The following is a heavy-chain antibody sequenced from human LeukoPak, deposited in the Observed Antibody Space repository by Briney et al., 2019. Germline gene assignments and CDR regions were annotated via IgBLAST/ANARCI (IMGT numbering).Heavy chain of an antibody. CDR3: AKRGVVIRAVLVVGFHKEAYYFDS. V-gene: IGHV3-23*01. Sequence: GGSLRLSCVVSGISLSNYGMSWVRQAPGKGLEWVSGISDRGGSTNYADSVKGRFTISRDNPKNTLYLQMNSLRSEDTAVYFCAKRGVVIRAVLVVGFHKEAYYFDSWGQGALVTVSS. D-gene: IGHD2-15*01. CDR1: GISLSNYG. J-gene: IGHJ4*02. CDR2: ISDRGGST.